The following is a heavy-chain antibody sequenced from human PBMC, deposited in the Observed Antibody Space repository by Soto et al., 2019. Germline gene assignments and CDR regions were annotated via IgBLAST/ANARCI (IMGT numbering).Heavy chain of an antibody. Sequence: GASVKVSCKASGYTFTSYGISWVRQAPGQGLEWMGWISAYNGNTNYAQKLQGRVTMTTDTSTSTAYMELRSLRSDDTAVYYCARDWAVADPYYFDYWGQGTLVTVSS. CDR2: ISAYNGNT. CDR1: GYTFTSYG. CDR3: ARDWAVADPYYFDY. J-gene: IGHJ4*02. V-gene: IGHV1-18*01. D-gene: IGHD6-19*01.